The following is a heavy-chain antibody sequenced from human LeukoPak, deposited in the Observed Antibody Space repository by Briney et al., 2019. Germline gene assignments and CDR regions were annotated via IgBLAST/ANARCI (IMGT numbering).Heavy chain of an antibody. CDR2: IKQDGCET. Sequence: GGSQGLSCAASGFTLSNYWMNWVRQAPGKGLEGVANIKQDGCETYYVDSVKGRFTISRDNAKNSLHLQMNSLTVEDTAVYYCGRDRVWTVLYWGQGTLVTVSS. CDR3: GRDRVWTVLY. J-gene: IGHJ4*02. D-gene: IGHD6-13*01. V-gene: IGHV3-7*01. CDR1: GFTLSNYW.